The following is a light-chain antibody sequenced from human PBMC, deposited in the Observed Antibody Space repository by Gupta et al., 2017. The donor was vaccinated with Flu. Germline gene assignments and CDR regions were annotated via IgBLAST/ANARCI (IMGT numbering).Light chain of an antibody. CDR3: QESFSMPSVT. V-gene: IGKV1-39*01. Sequence: DVQLTQSPSSLSASAGDRVTISCRASRDIDYFLNWYQHRPGKAPRLLIYSVFRLHTGVPSRFSGSGSGTNFTLTINSLQSEDFGTYYCQESFSMPSVTFGRGTKV. J-gene: IGKJ4*02. CDR2: SVF. CDR1: RDIDYF.